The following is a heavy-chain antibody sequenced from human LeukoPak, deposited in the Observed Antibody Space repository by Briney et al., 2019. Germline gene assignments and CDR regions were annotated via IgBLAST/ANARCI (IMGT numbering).Heavy chain of an antibody. CDR2: IYHSGST. J-gene: IGHJ4*02. CDR1: GYSISSGYY. CDR3: ARAGLYDYVWGSYRPYPGGVDY. D-gene: IGHD3-16*02. V-gene: IGHV4-38-2*02. Sequence: SETLSLTCTVSGYSISSGYYWGWIRQPPGKGLEWIGSIYHSGSTYYNPSLKSRVTISVDTSKNQFSLKLSSVTAADTAVYYCARAGLYDYVWGSYRPYPGGVDYWGQGTLVTVSS.